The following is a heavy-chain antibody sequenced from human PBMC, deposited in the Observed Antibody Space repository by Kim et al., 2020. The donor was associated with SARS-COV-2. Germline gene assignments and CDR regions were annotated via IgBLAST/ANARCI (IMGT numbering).Heavy chain of an antibody. V-gene: IGHV3-23*01. CDR3: AKGIAVAVEYYGMDV. Sequence: GGSLRLSCAASGFTFSSYAMSWVRQAPGKGLEWVSAISGSGGSTYYADSVKGRFTISRDNSKNTLYLQMNSLRAEDTAVYYCAKGIAVAVEYYGMDVWGQGTTVTVSS. CDR2: ISGSGGST. CDR1: GFTFSSYA. J-gene: IGHJ6*02. D-gene: IGHD6-19*01.